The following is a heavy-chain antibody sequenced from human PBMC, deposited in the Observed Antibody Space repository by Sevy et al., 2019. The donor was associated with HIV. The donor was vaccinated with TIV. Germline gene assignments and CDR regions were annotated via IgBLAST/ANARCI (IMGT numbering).Heavy chain of an antibody. J-gene: IGHJ3*02. V-gene: IGHV3-7*01. CDR1: GISFSNYW. Sequence: GGSLRLSCAASGISFSNYWMSWVRQAPGKGLEWVANINQDGSEKKFVGSVKGRFTISRDNAKNSVYLQMNTLTAEDTAVYCCARDRWAKYPEDGFDIWGQGTMVTVSS. CDR2: INQDGSEK. CDR3: ARDRWAKYPEDGFDI.